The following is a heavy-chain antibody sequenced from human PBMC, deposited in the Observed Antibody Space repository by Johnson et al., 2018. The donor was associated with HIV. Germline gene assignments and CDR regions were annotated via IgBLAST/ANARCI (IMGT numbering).Heavy chain of an antibody. V-gene: IGHV3-33*08. CDR3: AKTRIVGANEDAFDI. CDR1: GFTFSSYG. Sequence: QVQLVESGRGLIQPGGSLRLSCAASGFTFSSYGMHWVRQAPGKGLEWVAVIWYDGSNKYYADSVTGRFTISRDNSKNTLYLQMNSLRAEDTAVYYCAKTRIVGANEDAFDIWGQGTMVTVSS. CDR2: IWYDGSNK. D-gene: IGHD1-26*01. J-gene: IGHJ3*02.